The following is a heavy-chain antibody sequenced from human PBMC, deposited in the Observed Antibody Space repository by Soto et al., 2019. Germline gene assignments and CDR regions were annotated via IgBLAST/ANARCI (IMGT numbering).Heavy chain of an antibody. D-gene: IGHD1-26*01. CDR3: ALSVGDY. CDR1: GFTFSNFY. Sequence: GGSLRLSCAASGFTFSNFYVHWVRQAPGKGLEWVSRINSDGSTTNYADSVKGRFTISRDNAKNTLYLQMNSLRAEDTAIYYCALSVGDYWGQGMLVIVSS. V-gene: IGHV3-74*01. J-gene: IGHJ4*02. CDR2: INSDGSTT.